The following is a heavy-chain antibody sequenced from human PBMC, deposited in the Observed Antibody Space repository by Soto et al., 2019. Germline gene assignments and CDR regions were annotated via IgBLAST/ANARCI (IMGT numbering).Heavy chain of an antibody. CDR3: VQGRYPTMATPLDH. D-gene: IGHD2-15*01. CDR2: ISWDSSTI. CDR1: GFTFDNCG. V-gene: IGHV3-9*01. J-gene: IGHJ4*02. Sequence: EVQLVESGGGLVQPGRSLRLSCAASGFTFDNCGMHWVRQAPGKRLEWVAGISWDSSTIGYADSVKGRFIISRDDAKNSLYLQMDSLRGEDTALYYCVQGRYPTMATPLDHWGQGTQVIVSS.